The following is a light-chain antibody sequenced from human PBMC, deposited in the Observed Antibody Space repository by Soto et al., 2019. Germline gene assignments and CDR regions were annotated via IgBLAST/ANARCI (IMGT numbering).Light chain of an antibody. V-gene: IGLV2-14*01. J-gene: IGLJ1*01. CDR2: EVT. CDR3: SSYTSRSTLI. Sequence: QSALTQPASVSGSPGLSITVSCTGTSSDVGGYNYVSWYQQHPGKAPKLLIYEVTNRPSGVSNRFSGSKSGNTASLNISGLQAEDEADYYCSSYTSRSTLIFGTGTRSPS. CDR1: SSDVGGYNY.